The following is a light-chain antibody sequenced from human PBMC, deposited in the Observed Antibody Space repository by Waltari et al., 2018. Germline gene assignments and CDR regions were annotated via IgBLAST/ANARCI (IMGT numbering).Light chain of an antibody. CDR3: CSFTSRSTWV. J-gene: IGLJ3*02. CDR2: DVS. Sequence: QSALTQPAPVSGSPGQSITISCTGTSSDVGGYNYVSWYQQHPGKVPKLLIFDVSNRPSGVSNRFSGSKSGNTASLTISGLQAEDESDYYCCSFTSRSTWVFGGGTKLTVL. CDR1: SSDVGGYNY. V-gene: IGLV2-14*01.